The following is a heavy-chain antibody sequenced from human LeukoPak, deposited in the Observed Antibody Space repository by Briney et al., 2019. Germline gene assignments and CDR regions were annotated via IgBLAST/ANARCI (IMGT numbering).Heavy chain of an antibody. CDR2: ISGSDGNT. V-gene: IGHV3-23*01. J-gene: IGHJ4*02. D-gene: IGHD4-17*01. CDR3: AKDSSVPYGITD. Sequence: GGSLRLSCAASGFTFSNYAMSWVRQAPGKGLEWVSAISGSDGNTFYADSVKGRFTISRDNSKNTLSLQMNSLRAEDTALYYCAKDSSVPYGITDWGQGALVTVSS. CDR1: GFTFSNYA.